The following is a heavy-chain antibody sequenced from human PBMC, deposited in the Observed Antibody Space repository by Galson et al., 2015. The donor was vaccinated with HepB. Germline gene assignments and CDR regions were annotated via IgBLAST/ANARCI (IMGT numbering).Heavy chain of an antibody. J-gene: IGHJ4*02. D-gene: IGHD2-2*02. Sequence: SLRLSCAASGFTFSSYGMHWVRQAPGKGLEWVAVISYDGSNKYYADSVKGRFTISRDNSKNTLYLQMNSLRAEDTAVYYCAKDQHGGIVVVPAAIGGFDYWGQGTLVTVSS. V-gene: IGHV3-30*18. CDR1: GFTFSSYG. CDR3: AKDQHGGIVVVPAAIGGFDY. CDR2: ISYDGSNK.